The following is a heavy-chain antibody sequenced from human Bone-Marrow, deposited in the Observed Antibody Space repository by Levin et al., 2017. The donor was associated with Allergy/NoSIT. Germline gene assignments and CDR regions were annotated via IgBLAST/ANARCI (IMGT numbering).Heavy chain of an antibody. V-gene: IGHV3-33*01. Sequence: AGGSLRLSCAASGFTFSAFGMHWVRQAPGRGLEWVAVIWYDGSHKFYADSVKGRFTISRDNSKNTLYLQMNSLRAEETAVYYCTRDRGEWGQFYFDYWGQGILVTVSS. D-gene: IGHD1-26*01. CDR2: IWYDGSHK. CDR3: TRDRGEWGQFYFDY. J-gene: IGHJ4*02. CDR1: GFTFSAFG.